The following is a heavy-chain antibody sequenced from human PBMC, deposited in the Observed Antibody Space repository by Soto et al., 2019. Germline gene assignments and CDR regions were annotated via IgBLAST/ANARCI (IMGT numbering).Heavy chain of an antibody. CDR1: GCSLIDYW. Sequence: GESLQISGKGSGCSLIDYWIGWVRQVTGKGLEWMGRIDPSDSYTNYSPSFQGHVTISADKSISTAYLQWSSLKASDTAMYYCARHNSGYDYYYGMDVWGQGTTVTVSS. V-gene: IGHV5-10-1*01. CDR2: IDPSDSYT. CDR3: ARHNSGYDYYYGMDV. J-gene: IGHJ6*02. D-gene: IGHD5-12*01.